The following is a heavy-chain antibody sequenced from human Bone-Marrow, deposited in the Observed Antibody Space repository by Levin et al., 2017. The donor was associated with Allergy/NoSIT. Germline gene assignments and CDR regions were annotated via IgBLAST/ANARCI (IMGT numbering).Heavy chain of an antibody. Sequence: GGSLRLSCAASGFTFSSFWMNWVRQAPGKGLEWVATIKQDGTETSYLDSVKGRFTISRDNARNSVFLQMDSLRADDTAVYYCANGLGRAGSFSSWGQGTLVTVSS. CDR2: IKQDGTET. CDR1: GFTFSSFW. V-gene: IGHV3-7*01. CDR3: ANGLGRAGSFSS. J-gene: IGHJ4*02. D-gene: IGHD1-1*01.